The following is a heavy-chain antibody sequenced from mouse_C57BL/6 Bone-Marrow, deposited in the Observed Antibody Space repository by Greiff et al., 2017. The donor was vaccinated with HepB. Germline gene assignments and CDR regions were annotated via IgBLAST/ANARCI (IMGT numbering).Heavy chain of an antibody. CDR1: GFTFSDYY. D-gene: IGHD2-5*01. CDR3: ARRYYSNYLYAMDY. Sequence: EVKVVESGGGLVQPGGSLKLSCAASGFTFSDYYMYWVRQTPEKRLEWVAYISNGGGSTYYPDTVKGRFTISRDNAKNTLYLQMSRLKSEDTAMYYCARRYYSNYLYAMDYWGQGTSVTVSS. V-gene: IGHV5-12*01. J-gene: IGHJ4*01. CDR2: ISNGGGST.